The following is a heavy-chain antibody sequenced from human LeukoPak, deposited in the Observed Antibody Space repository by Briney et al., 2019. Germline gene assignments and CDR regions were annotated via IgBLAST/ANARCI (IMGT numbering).Heavy chain of an antibody. CDR2: IHHSGST. D-gene: IGHD3-22*01. CDR1: GDSISSGHY. V-gene: IGHV4-38-2*02. CDR3: ARGTDYYDSSGWLDP. Sequence: SETLSLTCTVSGDSISSGHYWDWIRQPPGRGMEWIGSIHHSGSTWYNPSLKSRVTISLDTSQTQISLRVTSVTAADTAVYYCARGTDYYDSSGWLDPWGQGTLVTVSS. J-gene: IGHJ5*02.